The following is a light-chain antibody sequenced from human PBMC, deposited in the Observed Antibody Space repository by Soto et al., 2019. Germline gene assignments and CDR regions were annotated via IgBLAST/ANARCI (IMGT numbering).Light chain of an antibody. CDR3: QQYNNWPPLT. J-gene: IGKJ4*01. CDR1: QSFSSN. CDR2: GAS. V-gene: IGKV3-15*01. Sequence: EIVMTQSPATLSVSPGERATLSCRASQSFSSNLAWYQQKPGQAPRLLLDGASTRATGIPARFSASGSGTEFTIIISSLQAEDFAVYYCQQYNNWPPLTVGGGTEVEIK.